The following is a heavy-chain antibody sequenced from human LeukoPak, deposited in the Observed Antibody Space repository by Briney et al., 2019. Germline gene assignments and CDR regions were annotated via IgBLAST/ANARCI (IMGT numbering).Heavy chain of an antibody. Sequence: ASVKVSCKASGYTFTSYYMHWVRQAPGQGLEWMGIINPSGGSTSYAQKFQGRVTMTRDTSTSTVYMELSSLRSDDTAVYYCARDHCTRTSCYEDYYHGMGVWGQGTTVTVSS. D-gene: IGHD2-2*01. CDR3: ARDHCTRTSCYEDYYHGMGV. CDR1: GYTFTSYY. CDR2: INPSGGST. V-gene: IGHV1-46*01. J-gene: IGHJ6*02.